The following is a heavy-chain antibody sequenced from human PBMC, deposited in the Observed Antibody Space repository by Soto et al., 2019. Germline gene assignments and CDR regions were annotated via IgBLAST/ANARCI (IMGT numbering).Heavy chain of an antibody. CDR2: IIPILGIA. CDR3: ARVDCSGGSCYAHY. Sequence: GGSVKVSWKASGGTFSSNTISWARQAPGQGLEWMGRIIPILGIANYAQKFQGRVTITADKSTSTANMELSSLRSEDTAVYYCARVDCSGGSCYAHYWGQGTLVTVSS. V-gene: IGHV1-69*02. D-gene: IGHD2-15*01. J-gene: IGHJ4*02. CDR1: GGTFSSNT.